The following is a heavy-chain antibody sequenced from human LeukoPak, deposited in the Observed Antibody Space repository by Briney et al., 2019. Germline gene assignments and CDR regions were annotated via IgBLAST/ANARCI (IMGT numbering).Heavy chain of an antibody. CDR1: GFSFRNYW. CDR3: ARDPDCDSTSCYIGPYNWFDP. D-gene: IGHD2-2*02. CDR2: INKDGTNT. J-gene: IGHJ5*02. Sequence: GGSLRLSCAASGFSFRNYWMHWVRQAPGKGLVWVSRINKDGTNTNYADSVKGRFTISRDNAKNTLYLQMNSLRAEDTAVYYCARDPDCDSTSCYIGPYNWFDPWGQGTLVTVSS. V-gene: IGHV3-74*01.